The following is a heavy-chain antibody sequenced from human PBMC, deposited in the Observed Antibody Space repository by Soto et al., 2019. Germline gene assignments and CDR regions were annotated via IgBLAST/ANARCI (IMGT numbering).Heavy chain of an antibody. CDR3: ARSRGYGGNSYYYYGMDV. V-gene: IGHV1-69*13. D-gene: IGHD2-21*02. J-gene: IGHJ6*02. Sequence: SVKVSCKASGGTFSSYAISWVRQAPGQGLEWMGGIIPIFGTANYAQKFQGRVTITADESTSTAYMERSSLRSEDTAVYYCARSRGYGGNSYYYYGMDVWGQGTTVTVSS. CDR1: GGTFSSYA. CDR2: IIPIFGTA.